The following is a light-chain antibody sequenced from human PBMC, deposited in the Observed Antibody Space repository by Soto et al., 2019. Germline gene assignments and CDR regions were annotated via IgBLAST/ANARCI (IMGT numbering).Light chain of an antibody. CDR1: QRISSY. Sequence: DIQMTQSPSSLSASVGDRVTITCRASQRISSYLNWYQQKPGKAPKLLIYAASSLQSGVPSRFSGSGSGTAFTLTISSLQPEDFATYYCQQSFSTAVTFGPGTKVDIK. CDR2: AAS. J-gene: IGKJ3*01. CDR3: QQSFSTAVT. V-gene: IGKV1-39*01.